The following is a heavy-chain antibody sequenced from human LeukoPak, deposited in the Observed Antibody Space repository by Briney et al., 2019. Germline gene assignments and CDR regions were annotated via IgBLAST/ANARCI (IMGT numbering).Heavy chain of an antibody. CDR3: ARGKYNYACDG. V-gene: IGHV3-74*01. Sequence: QSGGALRLSCVAAGFTLSDYYMHGVRHAPGKGVVWVSHINGDGSITGYADSVRGRFTVSRDNAENTLYLQMTSLRDEDTAVYYCARGKYNYACDGWGQGTLVTVSS. J-gene: IGHJ4*02. CDR2: INGDGSIT. CDR1: GFTLSDYY. D-gene: IGHD3-10*01.